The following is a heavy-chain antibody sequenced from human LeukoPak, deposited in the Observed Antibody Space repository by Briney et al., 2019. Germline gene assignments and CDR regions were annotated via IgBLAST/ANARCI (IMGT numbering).Heavy chain of an antibody. CDR3: AREEEWYASGTYYKGFDS. V-gene: IGHV3-21*01. CDR1: GFTFSNHN. D-gene: IGHD3-10*01. J-gene: IGHJ4*02. CDR2: ISTRSTYI. Sequence: GGSLRLSCAASGFTFSNHNMNWVRQAPGKGLEWVSCISTRSTYIYYADSVKGRFTISRDNAKNSPYLQMNSLRADDTAVYYCAREEEWYASGTYYKGFDSWGQGTLVTVSS.